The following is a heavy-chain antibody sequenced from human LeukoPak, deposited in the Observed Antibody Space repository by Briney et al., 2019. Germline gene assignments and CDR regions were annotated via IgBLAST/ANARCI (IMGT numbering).Heavy chain of an antibody. D-gene: IGHD4-23*01. CDR1: GFTFPRHW. CDR2: ISGSGGST. V-gene: IGHV3-23*01. CDR3: AKAGGATVINWFDP. Sequence: GGSLRLSCAASGFTFPRHWMSWVRQAPGKGLEWVSVISGSGGSTSYADSVKGRFTISRDNSKNTLYLQMNSLRAEDTAVYYCAKAGGATVINWFDPWGQGTLVTVSS. J-gene: IGHJ5*02.